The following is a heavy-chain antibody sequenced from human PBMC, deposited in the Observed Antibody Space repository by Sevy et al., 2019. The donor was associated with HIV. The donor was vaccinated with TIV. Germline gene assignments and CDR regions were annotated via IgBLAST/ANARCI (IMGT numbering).Heavy chain of an antibody. CDR3: ARDRYHDASGYYYYYYGMDV. D-gene: IGHD3-22*01. CDR2: IYSDGRT. Sequence: GGSLRLSCAASGLSVSDNYMNWVRQAPGKGLELVSVIYSDGRTYYPDSVKGRFSISRDNSKNTLYLHMKSLRPEDTAVYYCARDRYHDASGYYYYYYGMDVWGQGTTVTVSS. CDR1: GLSVSDNY. V-gene: IGHV3-66*01. J-gene: IGHJ6*02.